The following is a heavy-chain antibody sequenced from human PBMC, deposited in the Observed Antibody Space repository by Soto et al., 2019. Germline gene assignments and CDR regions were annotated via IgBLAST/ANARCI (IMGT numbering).Heavy chain of an antibody. Sequence: GASVKVSCKASGGTFSSYASSWVRQAPGQGLGWMGGIIPIFGTANYAQKFQGRVTITADESTSTAYMELSSLRSEDTAVYYCARAGGLRYFDWLPPTWFAPWGQGTLVTVSS. CDR3: ARAGGLRYFDWLPPTWFAP. CDR2: IIPIFGTA. V-gene: IGHV1-69*13. CDR1: GGTFSSYA. D-gene: IGHD3-9*01. J-gene: IGHJ5*02.